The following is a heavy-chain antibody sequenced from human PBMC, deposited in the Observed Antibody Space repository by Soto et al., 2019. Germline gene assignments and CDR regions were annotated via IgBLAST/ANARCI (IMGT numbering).Heavy chain of an antibody. J-gene: IGHJ4*02. CDR2: INQDGFGK. CDR3: AKDHGSGSYQY. V-gene: IGHV3-7*05. D-gene: IGHD1-26*01. Sequence: EVQLVESGGGLVQPGGSLRLSCVISGSTLSSHWMTWVRQAPGKGLEWVASINQDGFGKHYLDSVKGRFTISRDTAKSSLYLQMDSLRVEDTAVDYCAKDHGSGSYQYWGQGTLVTVS. CDR1: GSTLSSHW.